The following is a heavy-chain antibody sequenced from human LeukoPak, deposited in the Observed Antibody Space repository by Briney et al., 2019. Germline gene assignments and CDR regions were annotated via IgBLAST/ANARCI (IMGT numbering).Heavy chain of an antibody. CDR1: GYTFTSYD. J-gene: IGHJ4*02. CDR2: ISAYNGNT. CDR3: ARDVGRSYDLDS. Sequence: GASVKVYCKASGYTFTSYDISWVRQAPGQGLEWMGWISAYNGNTDYAQSLQGRVTMTIDTSTSTVYMELRSLRSDDTAVYYCARDVGRSYDLDSWGQGTLVTVSS. D-gene: IGHD3-16*01. V-gene: IGHV1-18*01.